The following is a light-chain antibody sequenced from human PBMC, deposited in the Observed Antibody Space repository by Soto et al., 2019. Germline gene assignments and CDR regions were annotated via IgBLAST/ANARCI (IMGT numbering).Light chain of an antibody. CDR3: QQYNNWPFT. Sequence: EIGMTQSPATLSVSPGERATRTCRASQSVSSNLAWYQQKPGQAPRLLIYGASTRATGIPARFSGSGSGTEFTLTISSLQSEDFAVYYCQQYNNWPFTFGPGTKVDIK. CDR1: QSVSSN. V-gene: IGKV3-15*01. CDR2: GAS. J-gene: IGKJ3*01.